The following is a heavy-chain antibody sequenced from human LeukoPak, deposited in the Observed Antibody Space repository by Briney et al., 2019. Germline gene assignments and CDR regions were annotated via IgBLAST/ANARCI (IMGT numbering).Heavy chain of an antibody. CDR3: AKVGSSSWSVYYYYYMDV. D-gene: IGHD6-13*01. J-gene: IGHJ6*03. V-gene: IGHV3-48*03. Sequence: GGSLRLSCAASGFAFSSYEMNWVRQAPGKGLEWVSYISSSGSTIYYADSVKGRFTISRDNSKNTLYLQMNSLRAEDTAVYYCAKVGSSSWSVYYYYYMDVWGKGTTVTVSS. CDR2: ISSSGSTI. CDR1: GFAFSSYE.